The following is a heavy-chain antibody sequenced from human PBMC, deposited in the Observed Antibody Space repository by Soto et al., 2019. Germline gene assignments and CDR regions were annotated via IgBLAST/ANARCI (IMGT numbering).Heavy chain of an antibody. CDR3: ARGIRETTSYYYYMDV. Sequence: LSLTCAVYGGSFSGYYWSWIRQPPGKGLEWIGEINHSGSTNYNPSLKSRVTISVDTSKNQFSLKLSSVTAADTAVYYCARGIRETTSYYYYMDVWGKGTTVTVSS. D-gene: IGHD4-4*01. CDR2: INHSGST. CDR1: GGSFSGYY. J-gene: IGHJ6*03. V-gene: IGHV4-34*01.